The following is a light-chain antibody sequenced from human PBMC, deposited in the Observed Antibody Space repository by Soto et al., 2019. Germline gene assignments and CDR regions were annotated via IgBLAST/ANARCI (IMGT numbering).Light chain of an antibody. CDR1: SGHSSYA. CDR3: QTWGTGIWV. Sequence: QSVLTQSPSASASLGASVKLTCTLSSGHSSYAIAWHQQQPEKGPRYLMKLNSVGSHSKGDGIPDRFSGSSSGAERYLTISSLQSEDEADYYCQTWGTGIWVFGGGTKVTVL. CDR2: LNSVGSH. J-gene: IGLJ3*02. V-gene: IGLV4-69*01.